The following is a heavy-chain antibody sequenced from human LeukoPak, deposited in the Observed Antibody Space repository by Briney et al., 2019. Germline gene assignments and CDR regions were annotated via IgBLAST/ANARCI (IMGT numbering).Heavy chain of an antibody. V-gene: IGHV4-30-4*01. CDR1: GGSISSGDYY. CDR3: ARGDWWSFEL. D-gene: IGHD2-8*02. Sequence: SSQTLALTCTVSGGSISSGDYYWNWIRQPPGKGLEWIGYIYYSGSTYYNPSLKSRVTVSRDTSKNQFSLKVNSVTADDTAIYYCARGDWWSFELWGQGTLVTVSS. J-gene: IGHJ4*02. CDR2: IYYSGST.